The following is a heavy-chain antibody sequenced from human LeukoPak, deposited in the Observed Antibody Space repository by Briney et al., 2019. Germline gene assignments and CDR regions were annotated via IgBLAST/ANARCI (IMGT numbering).Heavy chain of an antibody. CDR3: ARARVWFGETQGDYYGMDV. V-gene: IGHV3-30*03. CDR2: ISYDGSNK. CDR1: GFTFSSYG. D-gene: IGHD3-10*01. J-gene: IGHJ6*04. Sequence: PGGSLRLSCAASGFTFSSYGMHWVRQAPGKGLEWVAVISYDGSNKYYADSVKGRFTISRDNSKNTLYLQMNSLRAEDTALYYCARARVWFGETQGDYYGMDVWGKGTTVTVSS.